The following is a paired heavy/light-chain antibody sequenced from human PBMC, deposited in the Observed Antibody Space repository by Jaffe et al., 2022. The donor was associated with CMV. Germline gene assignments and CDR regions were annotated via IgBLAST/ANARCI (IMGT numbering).Light chain of an antibody. V-gene: IGLV1-51*02. CDR2: ENN. J-gene: IGLJ3*02. Sequence: QSVLTQPPSVSAAPGQKVTISCSGSSSNIGNNYVSWYQQLPGTAPKLLIYENNKRPSGIPDRFSGSKSGTSATLGITGLQTGDEADYYCGTWDSSLRVFGGGTKLTVL. CDR1: SSNIGNNY. CDR3: GTWDSSLRV.
Heavy chain of an antibody. J-gene: IGHJ6*02. V-gene: IGHV4-4*07. CDR3: ARDQYYDSSGYYFYYYYYGMDV. CDR2: IYTSGST. D-gene: IGHD3-22*01. CDR1: GGSISSYY. Sequence: QVQLQESGPGLVKPSETLSLTCTVSGGSISSYYWSWIRQPAGKGLEWIGRIYTSGSTNYNPSLKSRVTMSVDTSKNQFSLKLSSVTAADTAVYYCARDQYYDSSGYYFYYYYYGMDVWGQGTTVTVSS.